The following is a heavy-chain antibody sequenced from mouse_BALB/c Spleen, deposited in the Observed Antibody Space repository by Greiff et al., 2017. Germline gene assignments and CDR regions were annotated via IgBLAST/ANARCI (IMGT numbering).Heavy chain of an antibody. CDR3: ARGGGNYGYYFDY. CDR1: GFTFSSYA. V-gene: IGHV5-9-4*01. Sequence: EVQLVESGGGFVKPGGSLKLSCAASGFTFSSYAMSWVRQSPEKRLEWVAEISSGGSYTYYPDTVTGRFTISRDNAKNTLYLEMSSLRSEDTAMYYCARGGGNYGYYFDYWGQGTTLTVSS. J-gene: IGHJ2*01. CDR2: ISSGGSYT. D-gene: IGHD2-1*01.